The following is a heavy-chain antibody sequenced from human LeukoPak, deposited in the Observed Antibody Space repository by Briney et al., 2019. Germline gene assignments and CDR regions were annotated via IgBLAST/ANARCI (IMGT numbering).Heavy chain of an antibody. CDR1: GFTFTSHS. V-gene: IGHV3-21*01. J-gene: IGHJ3*02. CDR3: AIETSESFDI. CDR2: IGSRSTSI. Sequence: GGSLRLSCAASGFTFTSHSMSWVRQAPGKGLEWVSSIGSRSTSIYYADSLKRRFTISRHNANNSLYLQINSLRAEDTAVYYCAIETSESFDIWGQGTMVTVSS. D-gene: IGHD2-2*01.